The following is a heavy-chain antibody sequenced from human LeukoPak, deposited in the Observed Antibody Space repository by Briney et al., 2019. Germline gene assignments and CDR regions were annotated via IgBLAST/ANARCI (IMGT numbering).Heavy chain of an antibody. D-gene: IGHD4-17*01. J-gene: IGHJ4*02. CDR2: INPNSGGT. V-gene: IGHV1-2*02. CDR3: ARDMTTVTTIDY. CDR1: GYTFTGYY. Sequence: ASVKVSCKASGYTFTGYYMHWVRQAPGQGLEWMGWINPNSGGTNYAQKFQGRVTMTRDTSISTGYMELSRLRSDDTAVYYCARDMTTVTTIDYWGQGTLVTVSS.